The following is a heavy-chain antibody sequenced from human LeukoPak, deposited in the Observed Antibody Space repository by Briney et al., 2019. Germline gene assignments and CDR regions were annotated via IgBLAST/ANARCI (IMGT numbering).Heavy chain of an antibody. CDR2: ITPYNGST. V-gene: IGHV1-18*01. Sequence: ASVRVSYKASGSTFTSYGIIWVRQAPGQGLKCMGWITPYNGSTNYAQKLQGRVTMSSATSTSTAYIALRILRSDDTAVFYCSRGLGALGRDTDNDYWGQGPLVTVSS. D-gene: IGHD4/OR15-4a*01. CDR1: GSTFTSYG. J-gene: IGHJ4*02. CDR3: SRGLGALGRDTDNDY.